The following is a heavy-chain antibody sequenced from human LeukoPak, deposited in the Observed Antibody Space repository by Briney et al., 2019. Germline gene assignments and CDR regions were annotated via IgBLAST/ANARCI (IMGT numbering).Heavy chain of an antibody. D-gene: IGHD6-19*01. CDR3: AKESSGWSNGDY. CDR2: ISGSGGST. V-gene: IGHV3-23*01. Sequence: PGGSLRLSCAASGFTFSSYAMIWVRQAPGKVLEWVSAISGSGGSTYYADSVKGRFTISRDNSKNTLYLQMNSLRAEDTAVYYCAKESSGWSNGDYWGQGPLVTVSS. CDR1: GFTFSSYA. J-gene: IGHJ4*02.